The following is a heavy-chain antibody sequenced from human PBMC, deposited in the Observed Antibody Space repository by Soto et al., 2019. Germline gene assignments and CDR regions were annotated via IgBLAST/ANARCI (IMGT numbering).Heavy chain of an antibody. CDR2: IYYSGST. J-gene: IGHJ4*02. CDR1: GGSISSGGYY. Sequence: PSETLSLTCTVSGGSISSGGYYWSWIRQHPGKGLEWIGYIYYSGSTYYNPSLKSRVTISVDTSKNQFSLKLSSVTAADTAVYYCARSPYYDSSGNEPLRFNYFDYWGQGTLVTVSS. D-gene: IGHD3-22*01. CDR3: ARSPYYDSSGNEPLRFNYFDY. V-gene: IGHV4-31*03.